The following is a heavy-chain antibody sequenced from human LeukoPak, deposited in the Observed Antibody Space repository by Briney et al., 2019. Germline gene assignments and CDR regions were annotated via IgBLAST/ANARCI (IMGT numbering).Heavy chain of an antibody. V-gene: IGHV3-48*04. J-gene: IGHJ3*02. CDR1: GFTFSRYW. Sequence: GGSLRLSCAASGFTFSRYWMSWVRQAPGKGLEWVSYISSSSSTIYYADSVKGRFTISRDNAKNSLYLQMNSLRAEDTAVYYCAREETDAFDIWGQGTMVTVSS. CDR2: ISSSSSTI. CDR3: AREETDAFDI.